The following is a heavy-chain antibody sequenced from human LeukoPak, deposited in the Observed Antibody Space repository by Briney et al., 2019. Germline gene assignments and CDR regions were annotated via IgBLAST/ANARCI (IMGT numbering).Heavy chain of an antibody. CDR1: GFTFSRNA. V-gene: IGHV3-30-3*01. CDR3: ARDDYYDSSGYLKFDY. CDR2: ISYDGSNK. Sequence: PGGSLRLSCAASGFTFSRNAMHWVRQAPGKGLEWVAVISYDGSNKYYADSVKGRSTISRDNSKNTLYLQMNSLRAEDTAVYYCARDDYYDSSGYLKFDYWGQGTLVTVSS. J-gene: IGHJ4*02. D-gene: IGHD3-22*01.